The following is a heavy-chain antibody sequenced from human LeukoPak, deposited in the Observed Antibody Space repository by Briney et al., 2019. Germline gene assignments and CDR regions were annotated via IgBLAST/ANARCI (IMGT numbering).Heavy chain of an antibody. CDR3: AGDGGSNNYWFDP. CDR2: INHSGIT. CDR1: DGSFSSYY. Sequence: SETLSLTCAVYDGSFSSYYWTWIRQPPGNGLEWIGEINHSGITNYRPSLKSRVTISLDTSKNQFSLKLTSVTTADTAVYYCAGDGGSNNYWFDPWGQGTLVTVSS. J-gene: IGHJ5*02. V-gene: IGHV4-34*01. D-gene: IGHD4-23*01.